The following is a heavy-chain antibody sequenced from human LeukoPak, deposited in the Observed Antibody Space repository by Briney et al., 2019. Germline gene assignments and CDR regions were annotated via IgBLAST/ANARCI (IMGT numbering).Heavy chain of an antibody. J-gene: IGHJ4*02. CDR3: VRGFRGYSSDY. Sequence: GGSLRLSCAASGFTVSNNYMTWVRQAPGKGLEWVSLISTGGSPYYTDSVKGRFTISRDNSKNTLFLQMNSLRAEDTAVYYCVRGFRGYSSDYWGQGTLVTVSS. CDR2: ISTGGSP. V-gene: IGHV3-53*01. CDR1: GFTVSNNY.